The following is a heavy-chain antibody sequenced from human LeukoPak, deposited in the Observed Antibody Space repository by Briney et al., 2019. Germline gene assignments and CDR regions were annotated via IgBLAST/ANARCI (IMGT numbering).Heavy chain of an antibody. V-gene: IGHV4-59*01. Sequence: PSETLSLTCTVSGGSISSYYWSWILQPPGKGLEWIGYIYFSGSTNYNSSLKSRVTISVDTSKNQFSLKMSSATAADTAVHYCARERRFWFDPWGQGTLVTVSS. CDR3: ARERRFWFDP. J-gene: IGHJ5*02. D-gene: IGHD3-3*01. CDR2: IYFSGST. CDR1: GGSISSYY.